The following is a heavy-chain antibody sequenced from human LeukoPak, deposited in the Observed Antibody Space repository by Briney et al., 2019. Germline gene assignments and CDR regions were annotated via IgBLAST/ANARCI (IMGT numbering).Heavy chain of an antibody. V-gene: IGHV3-48*01. J-gene: IGHJ4*02. Sequence: GGSLRLSCEASGFTFSDYSMNWVRQAPGGGLEWLSYITKSSDTIYYRDSVKGRFITSRDNAKNPVYLQMNSLRAEDTALYYCARSSGYPYFDYWGQGTLVTVSS. CDR3: ARSSGYPYFDY. CDR1: GFTFSDYS. CDR2: ITKSSDTI. D-gene: IGHD3-22*01.